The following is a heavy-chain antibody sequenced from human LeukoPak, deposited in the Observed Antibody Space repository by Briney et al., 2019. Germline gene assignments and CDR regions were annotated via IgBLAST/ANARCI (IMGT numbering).Heavy chain of an antibody. V-gene: IGHV4-39*07. Sequence: SETLSLTCTVSGGSISSSSYYWGWIRQPPGKGLEWIGSIYYSGSTYYNPSLKSRVTISVDTSKNQFSLKLSSVTAADTAVYYCARRRLWFGEIGPYNWFDPWGQGTLVTVSS. D-gene: IGHD3-10*01. J-gene: IGHJ5*02. CDR1: GGSISSSSYY. CDR2: IYYSGST. CDR3: ARRRLWFGEIGPYNWFDP.